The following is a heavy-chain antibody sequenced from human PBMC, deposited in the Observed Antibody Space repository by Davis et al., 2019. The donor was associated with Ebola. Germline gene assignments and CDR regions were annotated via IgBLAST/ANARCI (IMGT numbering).Heavy chain of an antibody. J-gene: IGHJ4*02. CDR1: GGSFSSHP. CDR3: ARDFDGGNYYFDY. D-gene: IGHD3-9*01. Sequence: SVKVSCKTSGGSFSSHPISWVRQAPRQGLEWMGGIIPIFDTPHYAQKFQGRITITADASTSTAYMDLSSLRSEDTATYFCARDFDGGNYYFDYWGPGTPVTVSS. V-gene: IGHV1-69*13. CDR2: IIPIFDTP.